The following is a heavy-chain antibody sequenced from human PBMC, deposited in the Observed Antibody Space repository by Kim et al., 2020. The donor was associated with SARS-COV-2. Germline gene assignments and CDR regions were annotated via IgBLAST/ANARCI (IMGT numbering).Heavy chain of an antibody. CDR2: INPNSGGT. CDR3: ARESGERGIDAFDV. D-gene: IGHD3-10*01. J-gene: IGHJ3*01. V-gene: IGHV1-2*05. Sequence: ASVKVSCMASGYSFTVHFIHWVRQAPGQGLEWMGRINPNSGGTNYAQKFQGRVTMTMDTSISSAYMELNRLRSDDTGVYFCARESGERGIDAFDVWGQGTMVTVSS. CDR1: GYSFTVHF.